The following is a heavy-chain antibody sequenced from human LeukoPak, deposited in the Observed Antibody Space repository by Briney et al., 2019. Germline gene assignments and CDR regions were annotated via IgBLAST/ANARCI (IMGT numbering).Heavy chain of an antibody. Sequence: PSQTLSLTCTVSGGSISSDSYYWNWIRQPAGKGLEWIGRIYTSGSTNYNPSLKSRVTISVDTSKNQFSLKLSSVTAADTAVYYCASSRLRFLEWLLTFDYWGQGTLVTVSS. V-gene: IGHV4-61*02. CDR2: IYTSGST. J-gene: IGHJ4*02. D-gene: IGHD3-3*01. CDR1: GGSISSDSYY. CDR3: ASSRLRFLEWLLTFDY.